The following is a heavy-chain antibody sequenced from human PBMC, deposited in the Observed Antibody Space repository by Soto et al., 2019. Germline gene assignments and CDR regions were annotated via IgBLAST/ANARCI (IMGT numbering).Heavy chain of an antibody. Sequence: SETLSLTCTVSGGSVSSSSYYWSWIRQPPGKGLEWIGYIYYSGSTNYNPSLKSRVTISVDTSKNQLSLKLSSVTAADTAVYYCARRYGYYFDYWGQGTPVTVSS. CDR2: IYYSGST. J-gene: IGHJ4*02. D-gene: IGHD3-9*01. CDR3: ARRYGYYFDY. V-gene: IGHV4-61*01. CDR1: GGSVSSSSYY.